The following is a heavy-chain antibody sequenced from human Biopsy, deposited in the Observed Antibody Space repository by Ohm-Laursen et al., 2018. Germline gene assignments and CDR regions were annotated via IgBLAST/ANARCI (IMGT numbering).Heavy chain of an antibody. CDR2: SIPLFTTA. Sequence: ASVTVSCKASGGTFTNHSVGWVRQAPGHGLEWVGSSIPLFTTANYADKFQGRVTLTADKSTTTAYMELSSLRSEDTAIYYCARFPLGAYDDSGSYRAVEHWYFDLWGRGTLVTVSS. CDR1: GGTFTNHS. CDR3: ARFPLGAYDDSGSYRAVEHWYFDL. D-gene: IGHD3-22*01. J-gene: IGHJ2*01. V-gene: IGHV1-69*06.